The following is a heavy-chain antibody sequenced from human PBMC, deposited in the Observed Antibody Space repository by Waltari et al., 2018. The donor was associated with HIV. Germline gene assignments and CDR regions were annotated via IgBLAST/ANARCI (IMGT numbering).Heavy chain of an antibody. CDR2: ITSGSYM. J-gene: IGHJ2*01. CDR1: GFTFRSYS. CDR3: ARQGGSYGPDWYFDL. V-gene: IGHV3-21*01. D-gene: IGHD5-18*01. Sequence: LLESGGSLRLSCAASGFTFRSYSMNWVRQAPGKGLEWVSSITSGSYMFYVDSVKGRFTIFRDNTKNSLYLQMNSLRAEDTAVYYCARQGGSYGPDWYFDLWCRGTLVTVSS.